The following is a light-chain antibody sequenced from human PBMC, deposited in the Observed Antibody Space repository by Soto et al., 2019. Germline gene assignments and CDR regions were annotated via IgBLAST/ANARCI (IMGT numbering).Light chain of an antibody. Sequence: IVMTQSPLSLSVTPGEPASISCRSSQSLLHSNGYNYLDWYLQKPGQSPQLLIQLASNRASGVPDRFSGSGSGTEFTLKISRVEAEDVGVYYCMETLQVLYTFGQGTKWEI. CDR2: LAS. CDR3: METLQVLYT. V-gene: IGKV2-28*01. CDR1: QSLLHSNGYNY. J-gene: IGKJ2*01.